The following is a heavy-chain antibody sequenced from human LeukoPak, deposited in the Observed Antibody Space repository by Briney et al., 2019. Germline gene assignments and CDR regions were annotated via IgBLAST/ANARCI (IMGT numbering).Heavy chain of an antibody. Sequence: SVKVSCKASGGTFSSYAISWVRQAPGQGLEWMGGIIPIFGTANYAQKFQGRVTITTDESTSTAYMELSGLRSDDTAVYFCARGPRNDPWGQGTLVTVSS. CDR3: ARGPRNDP. D-gene: IGHD1-14*01. CDR1: GGTFSSYA. J-gene: IGHJ5*02. V-gene: IGHV1-69*05. CDR2: IIPIFGTA.